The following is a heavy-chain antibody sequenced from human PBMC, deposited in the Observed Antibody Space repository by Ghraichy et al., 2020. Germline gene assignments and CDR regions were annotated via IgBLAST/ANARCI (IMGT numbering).Heavy chain of an antibody. CDR1: GDSVSSDSAA. J-gene: IGHJ4*02. CDR3: AREVAVAGTLDS. D-gene: IGHD6-19*01. V-gene: IGHV6-1*01. CDR2: TYCRSKCYN. Sequence: QTLSLTCVISGDSVSSDSAAWNWIRQSPSRGLQWLGRTYCRSKCYNDYAVSVRSRVTIIPETSKNQFSLQLNSVTPEDTAVYFCAREVAVAGTLDSWGQGTLVTVSS.